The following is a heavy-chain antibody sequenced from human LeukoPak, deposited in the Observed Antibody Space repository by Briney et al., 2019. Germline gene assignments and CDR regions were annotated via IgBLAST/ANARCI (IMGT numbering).Heavy chain of an antibody. D-gene: IGHD3-3*01. Sequence: GGSLRLSCASSGFTFNDYAMHWVRQAPGKGLDWVSLISGDGGDTYYADSVKGRFTISRDNSKNSLYLQMNNLRTEDTALYYCAKAFTQSTIFGVGINNRGQGTLVTVSS. J-gene: IGHJ4*02. CDR2: ISGDGGDT. V-gene: IGHV3-43*02. CDR3: AKAFTQSTIFGVGINN. CDR1: GFTFNDYA.